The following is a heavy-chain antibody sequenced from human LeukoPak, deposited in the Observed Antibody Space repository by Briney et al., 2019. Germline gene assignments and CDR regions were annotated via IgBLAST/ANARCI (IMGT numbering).Heavy chain of an antibody. V-gene: IGHV1-2*02. Sequence: ASVKVSCKASGYTFTGYYMHWVRQAPGQGLEWMGWINPNSGGTNYAQKFQGRVTMTRDTSISTAYMELRSLRSDDTAVYYCARHDYSKTTDYWGQGTLVTVSS. CDR2: INPNSGGT. CDR1: GYTFTGYY. J-gene: IGHJ4*02. CDR3: ARHDYSKTTDY. D-gene: IGHD4-11*01.